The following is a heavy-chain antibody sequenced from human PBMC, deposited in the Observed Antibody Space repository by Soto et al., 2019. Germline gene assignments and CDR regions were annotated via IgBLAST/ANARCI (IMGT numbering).Heavy chain of an antibody. J-gene: IGHJ6*02. V-gene: IGHV1-69*13. D-gene: IGHD2-2*01. CDR3: ARERSVGYCITTTCPKPFYYYAMDV. CDR1: GGTFTNYA. CDR2: ILPIFGTP. Sequence: ASVKVSCKASGGTFTNYAFSWVRQAPGQGLEWMGGILPIFGTPDYAQKFQGRVTITADESTRTASMELSSLRSDDTAVYYCARERSVGYCITTTCPKPFYYYAMDVWGQGTTVTVSS.